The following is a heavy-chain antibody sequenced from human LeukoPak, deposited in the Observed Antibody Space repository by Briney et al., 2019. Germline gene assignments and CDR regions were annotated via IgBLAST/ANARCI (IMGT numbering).Heavy chain of an antibody. CDR1: GFTFSSYA. V-gene: IGHV3-30*04. CDR2: ISYDGSNK. CDR3: ARDTVAAAGTLDP. Sequence: GSLRLSCAASGFTFSSYAMHWVRQAPGKGLEWVAVISYDGSNKYYADSVKGRFTISRDNSKNTLYLQMNSLRAEDTAVYYCARDTVAAAGTLDPWGQGTLVTVSS. J-gene: IGHJ5*02. D-gene: IGHD6-13*01.